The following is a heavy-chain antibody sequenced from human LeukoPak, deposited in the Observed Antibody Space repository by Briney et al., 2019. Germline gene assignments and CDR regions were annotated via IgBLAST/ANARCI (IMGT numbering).Heavy chain of an antibody. CDR1: GFTFSSYA. V-gene: IGHV3-30*04. Sequence: QAGGSLRLSCAASGFTFSSYAMHWVRQAPGKGLEWVAVISYDGSNKYYADSVKGRFTISRDNSKNTLYLQMNSLRAEDTAVYYCARDDYSNYGSDYWGQGTLVTVSS. J-gene: IGHJ4*02. D-gene: IGHD4-11*01. CDR2: ISYDGSNK. CDR3: ARDDYSNYGSDY.